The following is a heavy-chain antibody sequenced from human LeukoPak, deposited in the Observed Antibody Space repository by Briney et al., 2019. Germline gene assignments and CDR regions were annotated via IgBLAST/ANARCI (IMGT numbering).Heavy chain of an antibody. CDR1: GYTFTSYG. CDR3: ARDYDYGSGSYDY. CDR2: ISAYNGNT. D-gene: IGHD3-10*01. V-gene: IGHV1-18*01. J-gene: IGHJ4*02. Sequence: GASVKVSCKASGYTFTSYGLSWVRQAPGQGLEWMGWISAYNGNTKYAQKFQGRVTMTTDTSTSTAYMELRSLRSDGTAVYYCARDYDYGSGSYDYWGQGTLVTVSS.